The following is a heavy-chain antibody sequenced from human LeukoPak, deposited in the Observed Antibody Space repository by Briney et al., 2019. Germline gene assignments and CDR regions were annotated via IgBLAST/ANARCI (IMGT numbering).Heavy chain of an antibody. D-gene: IGHD1-20*01. CDR1: GFTFSSYA. J-gene: IGHJ6*03. V-gene: IGHV3-23*01. Sequence: GSLRLSCAASGFTFSSYAMSWVRQAPGKGLEWVSAISGSGGSTYYADSVKGRFTISRDNSKNTLYLQMNSLRAEDTAVYYCATNPMTGYHLGDHFYFYMAVWGQGTTVTVSS. CDR2: ISGSGGST. CDR3: ATNPMTGYHLGDHFYFYMAV.